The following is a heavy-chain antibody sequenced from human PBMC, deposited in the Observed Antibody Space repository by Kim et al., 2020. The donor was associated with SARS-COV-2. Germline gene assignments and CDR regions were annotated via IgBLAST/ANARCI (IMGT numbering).Heavy chain of an antibody. CDR3: ARGLSGSSWYYYYGMDV. V-gene: IGHV4-59*09. Sequence: LKSRVTISVDTSKNQFSLKLSSVTAADTAVYYCARGLSGSSWYYYYGMDVWGQGTTVTVSS. D-gene: IGHD6-13*01. J-gene: IGHJ6*02.